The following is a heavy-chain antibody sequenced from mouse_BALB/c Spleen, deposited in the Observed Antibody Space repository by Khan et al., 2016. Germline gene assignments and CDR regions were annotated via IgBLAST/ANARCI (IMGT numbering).Heavy chain of an antibody. Sequence: EVELVESGGGLVKPGGSLKLSCAASGFTFSNYAMSWVRQTPEKRLEWVASISTGGITSYLNSVRGRFIISRDNARNILYLQMSSLRSENTAIYYCAREMHYSGHFDYWGQGTTLTVSS. CDR3: AREMHYSGHFDY. V-gene: IGHV5-6-5*01. CDR1: GFTFSNYA. J-gene: IGHJ2*01. D-gene: IGHD1-2*01. CDR2: ISTGGIT.